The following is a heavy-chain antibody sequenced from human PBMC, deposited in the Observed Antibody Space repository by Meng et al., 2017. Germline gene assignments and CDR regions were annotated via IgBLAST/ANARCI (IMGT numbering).Heavy chain of an antibody. J-gene: IGHJ5*02. CDR1: VGPFSSYA. CDR3: ARGGIAAALPWFDP. Sequence: VEFGAGVKKPGCSGKVSCKASVGPFSSYAISWVRQARGQGLEWWGGIIPIFGTANYAQKFQGRVTITTDESTSTAYMELSSLRSEDTAVYYCARGGIAAALPWFDPWGQGTLVTVSS. D-gene: IGHD6-13*01. V-gene: IGHV1-69*05. CDR2: IIPIFGTA.